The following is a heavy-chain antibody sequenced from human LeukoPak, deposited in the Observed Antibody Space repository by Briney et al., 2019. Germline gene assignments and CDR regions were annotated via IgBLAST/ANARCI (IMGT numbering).Heavy chain of an antibody. Sequence: GGSLRLSCAASGFTVSSNYMSWVRQAPGKGLEWVSVIYSGGSTYYADSVQGRFTISTDISNNTLYLQMISLRAEDTAMYYCARVRGNYYPFDYWGQGTLVTVSS. D-gene: IGHD1-26*01. CDR3: ARVRGNYYPFDY. V-gene: IGHV3-53*01. CDR2: IYSGGST. CDR1: GFTVSSNY. J-gene: IGHJ4*02.